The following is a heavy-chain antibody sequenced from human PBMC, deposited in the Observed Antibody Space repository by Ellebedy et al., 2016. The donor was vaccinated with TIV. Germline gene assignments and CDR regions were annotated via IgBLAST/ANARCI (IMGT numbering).Heavy chain of an antibody. D-gene: IGHD1-26*01. V-gene: IGHV4-39*01. J-gene: IGHJ4*02. Sequence: MPSETLSLTCTVSGGSISSYYWGWIRQPPGKGLEWIGSIYYSGSTYYNPSLKSRVTISVDTSKNQFSLKLSSVTAADTAVYYCASSSSGSLEGCFDYWGQGTLVTVSS. CDR3: ASSSSGSLEGCFDY. CDR1: GGSISSYY. CDR2: IYYSGST.